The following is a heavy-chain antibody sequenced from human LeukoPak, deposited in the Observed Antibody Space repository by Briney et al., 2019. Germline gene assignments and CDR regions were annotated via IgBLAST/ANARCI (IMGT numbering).Heavy chain of an antibody. V-gene: IGHV3-23*01. CDR3: AKDFGYDFWIGYYGSYGMDV. CDR1: GFTFSSYA. CDR2: ISGSGGSK. Sequence: GASLRLSCAASGFTFSSYAMSWVRQAPGKGLEWVSAISGSGGSKYYADSVKGRFTISRDNSKNTLYLQMNSLRAEETAVYYCAKDFGYDFWIGYYGSYGMDVWGQGATVTVSS. D-gene: IGHD3-3*01. J-gene: IGHJ6*02.